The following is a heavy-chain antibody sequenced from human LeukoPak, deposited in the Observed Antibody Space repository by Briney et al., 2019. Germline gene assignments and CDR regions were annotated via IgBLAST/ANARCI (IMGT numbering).Heavy chain of an antibody. Sequence: ASVKVSCKASGYTFTSYYMHWVRQAPGQGLEWMGWINPNSGGTNYAQKFQGRVTMTRDTSISTAYMELSRLRSDDTAVYYCAREFYSSSWYSRYFDLWGRGTLVTVSS. CDR3: AREFYSSSWYSRYFDL. D-gene: IGHD6-13*01. CDR2: INPNSGGT. CDR1: GYTFTSYY. J-gene: IGHJ2*01. V-gene: IGHV1-2*02.